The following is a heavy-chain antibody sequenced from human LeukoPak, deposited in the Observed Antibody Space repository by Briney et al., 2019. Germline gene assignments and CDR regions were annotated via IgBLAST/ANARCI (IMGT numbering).Heavy chain of an antibody. CDR2: IYHSGST. D-gene: IGHD3-16*02. V-gene: IGHV4-30-2*01. Sequence: SQTLSLTCAVSGGSISSGGYSWSWIRQPPGTGLEWIGYIYHSGSTYYNPSLKSRVTISVDRSKNQFSLKLSSVTAADTAVYYCARGAYYDYVWGSYRYDYWGQGTLVTVSS. CDR1: GGSISSGGYS. J-gene: IGHJ4*02. CDR3: ARGAYYDYVWGSYRYDY.